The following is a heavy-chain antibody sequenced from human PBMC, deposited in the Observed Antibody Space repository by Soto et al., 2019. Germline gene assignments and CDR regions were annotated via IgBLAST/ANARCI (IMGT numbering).Heavy chain of an antibody. CDR3: ASSSYNTKVYRC. V-gene: IGHV4-31*03. CDR1: GGSISRGGYY. J-gene: IGHJ1*01. CDR2: IFDSGST. Sequence: KLCLTCTVSGGSISRGGYYWSWIRQHPGTGLEWSGDIFDSGSTYYTPSLKSRVTISVDTSKHQFILNLSPVTAADTAVYSGASSSYNTKVYRCWGQGT. D-gene: IGHD2-8*01.